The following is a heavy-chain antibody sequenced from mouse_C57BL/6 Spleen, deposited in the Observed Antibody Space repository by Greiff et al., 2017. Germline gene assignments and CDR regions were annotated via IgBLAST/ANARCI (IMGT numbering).Heavy chain of an antibody. D-gene: IGHD2-1*01. Sequence: VQLQESGPELVKPGASVKISCKASGYAFSSSWMNWVKQRPGKGLEWIGRIYPGDGDTNYNRKFKGKATLTADKSSSTAYMQLSSLTSEDSAVYFCAREGIYYGNYRDYWGQGTTLTVSS. CDR3: AREGIYYGNYRDY. CDR1: GYAFSSSW. J-gene: IGHJ2*01. CDR2: IYPGDGDT. V-gene: IGHV1-82*01.